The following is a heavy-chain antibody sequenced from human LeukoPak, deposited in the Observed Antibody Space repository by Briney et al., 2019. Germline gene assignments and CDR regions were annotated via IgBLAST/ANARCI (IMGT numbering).Heavy chain of an antibody. CDR3: ARDPGRWQQLGDFDY. D-gene: IGHD5-24*01. Sequence: SETLSLTCAVYGGSFIGYYWSWIRQPPGKGLEWIGYIYYSGSTNYNPSLKSRVTISVAMSKNQFSLKLSSVTAADTAVYYCARDPGRWQQLGDFDYWGQGTLVTVSS. CDR1: GGSFIGYY. CDR2: IYYSGST. J-gene: IGHJ4*02. V-gene: IGHV4-59*01.